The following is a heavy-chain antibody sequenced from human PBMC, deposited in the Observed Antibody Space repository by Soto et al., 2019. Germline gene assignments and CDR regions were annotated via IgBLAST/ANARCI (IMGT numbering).Heavy chain of an antibody. J-gene: IGHJ5*02. Sequence: EVQLVESGGDLVQPGGSLRLSCVASGFTFSDHYMDWVRQAPGKGLEWVGRPRNKGNSYTTEYATSVKGRFTISRDDSNNSMYLQMNSLTIEDTAVYYCARAGIAAAGGWFDPWGQGTLVTVSS. CDR3: ARAGIAAAGGWFDP. CDR2: PRNKGNSYTT. D-gene: IGHD6-13*01. V-gene: IGHV3-72*01. CDR1: GFTFSDHY.